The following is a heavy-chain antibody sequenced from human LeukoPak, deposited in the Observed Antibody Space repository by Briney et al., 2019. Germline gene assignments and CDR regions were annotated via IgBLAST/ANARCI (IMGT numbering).Heavy chain of an antibody. D-gene: IGHD5-18*01. J-gene: IGHJ4*02. V-gene: IGHV4-31*03. CDR3: ARVNVLSYGFDY. Sequence: SSETLSLTCTVSGGSISSGGYYWSWVRQHPGKGLEWIGYIYYSGSTYYNPSLKSRVTISVDTSKNQFSLKLSSVTAADTAVYYCARVNVLSYGFDYWGQGTLVTVSS. CDR2: IYYSGST. CDR1: GGSISSGGYY.